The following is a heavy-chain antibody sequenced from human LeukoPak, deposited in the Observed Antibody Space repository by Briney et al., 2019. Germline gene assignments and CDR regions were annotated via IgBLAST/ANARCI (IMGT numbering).Heavy chain of an antibody. CDR2: IYPGDSDT. CDR1: GYSFTSYW. J-gene: IGHJ4*02. CDR3: ARHGSVYCGGDCYCDY. D-gene: IGHD2-21*02. Sequence: GESLKISCQGSGYSFTSYWIGWVRQMPGKGLEWMGIIYPGDSDTRYSPSFQGQVTISADKSISTAYLQWSSLKASDTAMYYCARHGSVYCGGDCYCDYWGQGTLVTVSS. V-gene: IGHV5-51*01.